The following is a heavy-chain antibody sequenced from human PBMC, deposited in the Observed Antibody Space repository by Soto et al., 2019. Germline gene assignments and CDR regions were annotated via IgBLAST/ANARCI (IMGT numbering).Heavy chain of an antibody. J-gene: IGHJ6*02. Sequence: SETLSLTCNVSGASISSYNYWGWFRQPPGKGLEWIGSIIYSGDIMYNPSLQSRLTLFVDTSKNQFSLKLSSVTAEDTAVYYCARDLSPGYSSGQYYYYYYGMDVWGQGTTVTVSS. V-gene: IGHV4-39*07. D-gene: IGHD6-19*01. CDR3: ARDLSPGYSSGQYYYYYYGMDV. CDR1: GASISSYNY. CDR2: IIYSGDI.